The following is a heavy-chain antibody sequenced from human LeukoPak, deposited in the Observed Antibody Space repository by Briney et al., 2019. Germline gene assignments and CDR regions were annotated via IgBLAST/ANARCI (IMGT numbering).Heavy chain of an antibody. CDR3: ARTPNQKTYYYFDY. D-gene: IGHD1-14*01. V-gene: IGHV1-69*13. Sequence: ASVKVSCKASGGTFSSYAISWVRQAPGQGLEWMGGIIPIFGTANYAQKFQGRVTITADESTSTAYMELSSLRSEDTAVYYCARTPNQKTYYYFDYWGQGTLVTVSS. J-gene: IGHJ4*02. CDR1: GGTFSSYA. CDR2: IIPIFGTA.